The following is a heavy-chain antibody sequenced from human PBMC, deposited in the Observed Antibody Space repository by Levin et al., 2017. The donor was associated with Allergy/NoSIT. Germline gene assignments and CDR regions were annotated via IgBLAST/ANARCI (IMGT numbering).Heavy chain of an antibody. Sequence: GGSLRLSCAASGFTFSSYWMHWVRQAPGKGLVWVSRINSDGTDTSYADSVKGRFTISRDTAKNTLYLQMNSLRAEDTAVYYCAGVHESYYYGSDGLDFWGRGTLVTVSS. D-gene: IGHD3-10*01. V-gene: IGHV3-74*01. CDR1: GFTFSSYW. CDR3: AGVHESYYYGSDGLDF. J-gene: IGHJ4*02. CDR2: INSDGTDT.